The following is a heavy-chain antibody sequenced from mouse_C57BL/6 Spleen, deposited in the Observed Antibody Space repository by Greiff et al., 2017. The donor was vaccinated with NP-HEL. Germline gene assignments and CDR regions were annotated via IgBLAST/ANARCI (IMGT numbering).Heavy chain of an antibody. CDR3: KKAYGNYGY. Sequence: VQLKESGAELVRPGASVKLSCTASGFNIKDDYMHWVKQRPEQGLEWIGWIDPENGDTEYASKFQGKATITADTSSNTAYLQLSSLTSEDTAVYYCKKAYGNYGYWGQGTTLTVSS. V-gene: IGHV14-4*01. CDR2: IDPENGDT. CDR1: GFNIKDDY. J-gene: IGHJ2*01. D-gene: IGHD2-1*01.